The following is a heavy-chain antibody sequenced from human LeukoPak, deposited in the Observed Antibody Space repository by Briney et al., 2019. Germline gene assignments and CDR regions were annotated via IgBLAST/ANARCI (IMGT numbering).Heavy chain of an antibody. V-gene: IGHV5-51*01. CDR1: GYKFNAYW. J-gene: IGHJ5*02. CDR3: ARLLTSGSNIRDWFDP. D-gene: IGHD3-16*01. Sequence: GESLKISCKGSGYKFNAYWIAWVRQMPGKGLEWMGIIYPDDSDTRYNPSFQGQVTISADKSISTAYLQWSSLKASDTAMYYCARLLTSGSNIRDWFDPWGQGTLVTVSS. CDR2: IYPDDSDT.